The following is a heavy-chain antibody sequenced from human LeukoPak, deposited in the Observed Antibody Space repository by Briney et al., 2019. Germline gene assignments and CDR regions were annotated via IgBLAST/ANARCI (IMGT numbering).Heavy chain of an antibody. Sequence: GGSLRLSCAASGFTFSSYAMSWVRQAPGKGLEWVSAFSGSGGSTYYADSVKGRFTISRDNSKNTLYLQMNSLRAEDTAVYYCAKDRQRWLQWYFDYWGQGTLVTVSS. CDR3: AKDRQRWLQWYFDY. D-gene: IGHD5-24*01. CDR2: FSGSGGST. J-gene: IGHJ4*02. V-gene: IGHV3-23*01. CDR1: GFTFSSYA.